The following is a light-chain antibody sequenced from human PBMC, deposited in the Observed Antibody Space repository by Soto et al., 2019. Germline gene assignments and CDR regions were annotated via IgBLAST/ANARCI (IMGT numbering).Light chain of an antibody. CDR3: QQYGSSPIT. CDR1: QSVSSNL. Sequence: EIVLAQSPGTLSLSPGERATLSCRASQSVSSNLLAWYQEKPGQAHRLLIYGASTRATGIPDRFSGSGSGTDFTLAIRTLEPEDFAVYYCQQYGSSPITFGQGTRLEIK. V-gene: IGKV3-20*01. CDR2: GAS. J-gene: IGKJ5*01.